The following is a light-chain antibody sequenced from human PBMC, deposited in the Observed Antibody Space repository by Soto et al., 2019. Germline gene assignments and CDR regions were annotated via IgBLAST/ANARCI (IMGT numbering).Light chain of an antibody. Sequence: IVLTQSPGTLSLSPGERATLSCRASQSVDSNFLAWYQQKPGQAPRLLIYGASTRAAGVPDRFSGSGSGTDFTVTITRLEPEDFAVYYCQQYGRSPLMYTFGQGTKLGVK. V-gene: IGKV3-20*01. CDR1: QSVDSNF. J-gene: IGKJ2*01. CDR2: GAS. CDR3: QQYGRSPLMYT.